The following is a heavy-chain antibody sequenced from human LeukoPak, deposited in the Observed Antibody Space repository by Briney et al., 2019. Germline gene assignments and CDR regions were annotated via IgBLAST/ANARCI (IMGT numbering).Heavy chain of an antibody. J-gene: IGHJ5*02. Sequence: SQTLSLTCTVSGGSISSGSYYWSWNRQPAGKGLEWMVRISSSGSTNYNPSLNPRVTISMDTSQNQFSLKLTSVTAADTALYYCARYGRGGFDPWGQGTLVTVSS. CDR3: ARYGRGGFDP. CDR1: GGSISSGSYY. CDR2: ISSSGST. V-gene: IGHV4-61*02. D-gene: IGHD3-16*01.